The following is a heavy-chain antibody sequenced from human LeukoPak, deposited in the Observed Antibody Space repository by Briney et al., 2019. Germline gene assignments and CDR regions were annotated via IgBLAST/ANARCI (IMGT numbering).Heavy chain of an antibody. CDR1: GYTFTGYY. V-gene: IGHV1-2*02. Sequence: GASVKVSCKASGYTFTGYYMHWVRQAPGQGLEWMGWINPNSGGTNYAQKFQGRVTMTRDTSISTAYMELSRLRSDDTAVYYCARDQGLTLPNYYFDYWGQGTLATVSS. CDR2: INPNSGGT. D-gene: IGHD1-1*01. J-gene: IGHJ4*02. CDR3: ARDQGLTLPNYYFDY.